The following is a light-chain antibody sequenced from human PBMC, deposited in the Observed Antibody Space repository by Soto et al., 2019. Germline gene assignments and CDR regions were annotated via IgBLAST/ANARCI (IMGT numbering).Light chain of an antibody. V-gene: IGKV3-15*01. J-gene: IGKJ1*01. CDR3: QQYNNWPPKT. CDR1: QSVSSN. Sequence: MSQSPSTLSVSTGERATLSCRASQSVSSNLAWYQQKPGQAPRLLIYGASTRATGIPARFSGSGSGTEFTLTISSLQSEDFAVYYCQQYNNWPPKTFAQGTKVDIK. CDR2: GAS.